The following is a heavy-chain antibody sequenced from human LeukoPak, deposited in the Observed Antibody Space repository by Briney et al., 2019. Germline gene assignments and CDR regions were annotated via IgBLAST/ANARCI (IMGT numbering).Heavy chain of an antibody. J-gene: IGHJ5*02. V-gene: IGHV1-69*04. CDR3: ARCRCGGGSCNNWFDP. Sequence: ASVKVSCKASGGTFSSYAISWVRQAPGQGLEWMGRIIPILGIANYAQKFQGRVTITAVKSTSTAYMELSSLRSEDTAVYYCARCRCGGGSCNNWFDPWGQGTLVTVSS. CDR1: GGTFSSYA. CDR2: IIPILGIA. D-gene: IGHD2-15*01.